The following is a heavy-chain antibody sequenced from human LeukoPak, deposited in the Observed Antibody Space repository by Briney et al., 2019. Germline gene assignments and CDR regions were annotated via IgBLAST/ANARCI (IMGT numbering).Heavy chain of an antibody. D-gene: IGHD6-13*01. V-gene: IGHV4-39*07. CDR1: GGSISSSSYY. CDR2: IYYSGST. Sequence: SETLSLTCTVSGGSISSSSYYWGWIRQPPGKGLEWIGSIYYSGSTCYNPSLKSRVTISVDTFKNQFSLKLSSVTAADTAVYYCARAPIAAAGKPPGYWYFDLWGRGTLVTVSS. CDR3: ARAPIAAAGKPPGYWYFDL. J-gene: IGHJ2*01.